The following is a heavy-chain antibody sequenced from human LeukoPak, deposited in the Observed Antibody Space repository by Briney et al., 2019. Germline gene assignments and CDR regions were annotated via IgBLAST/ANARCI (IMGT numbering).Heavy chain of an antibody. J-gene: IGHJ4*02. CDR1: GGSISSGNYY. D-gene: IGHD3-22*01. CDR3: ARATYEDFDS. V-gene: IGHV4-61*02. Sequence: SQTLSLTCTVSGGSISSGNYYWSWIRQPAGKGLEWVGRIYTSGSTNYNPSLKSRVTISVDTSKSQFSLKLSSVIAADTAVYYCARATYEDFDSWGQGTLVTVSS. CDR2: IYTSGST.